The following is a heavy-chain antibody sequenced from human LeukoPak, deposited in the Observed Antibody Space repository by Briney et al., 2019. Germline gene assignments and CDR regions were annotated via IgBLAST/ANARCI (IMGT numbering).Heavy chain of an antibody. CDR2: IYYSGST. CDR1: GGSISRSSYY. V-gene: IGHV4-39*02. Sequence: SETLSLTCTVSGGSISRSSYYWGWIRQPPGKGLEWIGSIYYSGSTYYNPSLKSRVTISVDTSKNQFSLKLSSVTAADTAVYYCAREIAAAGTLDYWGQGTLVTVSS. CDR3: AREIAAAGTLDY. J-gene: IGHJ4*02. D-gene: IGHD6-13*01.